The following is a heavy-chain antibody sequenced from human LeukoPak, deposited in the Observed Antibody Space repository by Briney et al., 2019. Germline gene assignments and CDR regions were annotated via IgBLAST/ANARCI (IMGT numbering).Heavy chain of an antibody. CDR1: GGSISSYY. CDR3: ARWYCSTTTCYDLDH. Sequence: SETLSLTCTVSGGSISSYYWSWIRQPPGKGLEWIGYIYYSGSTNYNPSLKSRVTISVDTSKNQFSLKLGSVTAADTAVYYCARWYCSTTTCYDLDHWGQGTLVTVSS. V-gene: IGHV4-59*08. D-gene: IGHD2-2*01. J-gene: IGHJ4*02. CDR2: IYYSGST.